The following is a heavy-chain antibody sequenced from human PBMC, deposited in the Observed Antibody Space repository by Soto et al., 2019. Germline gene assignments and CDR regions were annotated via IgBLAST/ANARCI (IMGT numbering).Heavy chain of an antibody. Sequence: QVQLVPSGAEVTKPGASVKVSCKASGYTFTSYDISWVRQATGQGLEWVGWINPDSGKTGYAQKFQGRVTVTRNTSRDTAYMEVSSLRSEDTAVYYCAGAGHIWGQGTQVTVSS. D-gene: IGHD3-16*01. V-gene: IGHV1-8*01. CDR3: AGAGHI. CDR2: INPDSGKT. CDR1: GYTFTSYD. J-gene: IGHJ4*02.